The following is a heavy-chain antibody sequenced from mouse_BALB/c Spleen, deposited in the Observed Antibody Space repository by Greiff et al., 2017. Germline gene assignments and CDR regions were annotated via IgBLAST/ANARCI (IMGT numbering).Heavy chain of an antibody. CDR1: GFTFSSYT. D-gene: IGHD2-2*01. CDR2: ISSGGST. J-gene: IGHJ2*01. CDR3: ARGRGYDAYFDY. V-gene: IGHV5-6-5*01. Sequence: VKLVESGGGLVQPGGSLKLSCAASGFTFSSYTMSWVRQTPEKRLEWVAYISSGGSTYYPDSVKGRFTISRDNARNILYLQMSSLRSEDTAMYYCARGRGYDAYFDYWGQGTTLTVSS.